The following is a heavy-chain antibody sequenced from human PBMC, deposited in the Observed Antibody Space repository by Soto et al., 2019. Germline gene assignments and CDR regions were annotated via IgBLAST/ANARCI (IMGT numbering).Heavy chain of an antibody. D-gene: IGHD1-7*01. Sequence: GASVKVSCKASGGTFSSHAISWVRQAPGQGLEWMGGIIPIFGTANYAQKFQGRVTITADESTSTAYMELSSLRSEDTAVYYCARTGTTFMRMAFDIWGQGTMVTVSS. CDR1: GGTFSSHA. J-gene: IGHJ3*02. CDR3: ARTGTTFMRMAFDI. CDR2: IIPIFGTA. V-gene: IGHV1-69*13.